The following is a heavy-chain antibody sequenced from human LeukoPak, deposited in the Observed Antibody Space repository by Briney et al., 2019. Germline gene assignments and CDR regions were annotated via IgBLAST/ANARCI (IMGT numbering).Heavy chain of an antibody. CDR1: GYSFTSYW. Sequence: GESLKISCKGSGYSFTSYWIGWVRQMPGKGLEWIGIIYPGDSDTRYSPSFQGQVTISADKSISTAYLQWSSLKASDTAMYYCASIGTTWQRGSSSAIDYWGQGTLVTVSS. J-gene: IGHJ4*02. V-gene: IGHV5-51*01. CDR3: ASIGTTWQRGSSSAIDY. D-gene: IGHD6-6*01. CDR2: IYPGDSDT.